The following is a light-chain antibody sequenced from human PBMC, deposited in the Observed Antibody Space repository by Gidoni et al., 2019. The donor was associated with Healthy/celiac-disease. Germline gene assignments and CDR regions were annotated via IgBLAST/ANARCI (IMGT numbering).Light chain of an antibody. CDR1: SSDVGSYNL. CDR3: CSYAGSSTWV. CDR2: EVS. V-gene: IGLV2-23*02. Sequence: ALTPPASVSGSPGQSITISCTGTSSDVGSYNLVSWYQQHPGKAPKLMIYEVSKRPSGVSNRFSGSKSGNTASLTISGLQAEDEADYYCCSYAGSSTWVFGGGTKLTVL. J-gene: IGLJ3*02.